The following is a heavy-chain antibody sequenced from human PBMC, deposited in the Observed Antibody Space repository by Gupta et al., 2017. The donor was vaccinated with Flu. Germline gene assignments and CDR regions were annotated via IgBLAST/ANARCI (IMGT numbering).Heavy chain of an antibody. CDR1: GGSISSGGYY. V-gene: IGHV4-31*03. D-gene: IGHD3-3*02. CDR2: IYYSGST. J-gene: IGHJ6*02. Sequence: QVQLQESGPGLVKPSQTLSLTCTVSGGSISSGGYYWSWIRQHPEKGLEWIGYIYYSGSTYYNPSLKSRVTISVDTSKNPFSLKLSSVTAADTAAYYCARIRNYYYGMDVWGQGTTVTVSS. CDR3: ARIRNYYYGMDV.